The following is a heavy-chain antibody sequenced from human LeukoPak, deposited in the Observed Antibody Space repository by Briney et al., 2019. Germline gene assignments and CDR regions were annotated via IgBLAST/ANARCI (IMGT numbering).Heavy chain of an antibody. Sequence: SETLSLTCTVSGGSISSYYWSWIRQPPGRGLEWIGYIYYSGSTNYNPSLKSRVTISVDTSKNQFSLKLSSVTAADTAVYYCARQGALDYYDSSGYDYWGQGTLVTVSS. V-gene: IGHV4-59*08. CDR1: GGSISSYY. J-gene: IGHJ4*02. CDR2: IYYSGST. CDR3: ARQGALDYYDSSGYDY. D-gene: IGHD3-22*01.